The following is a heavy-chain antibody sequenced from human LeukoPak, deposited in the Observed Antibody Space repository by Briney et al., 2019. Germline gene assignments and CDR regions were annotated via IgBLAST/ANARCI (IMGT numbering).Heavy chain of an antibody. CDR3: ARDGCSSTSCYTSYYYYGMDV. CDR2: IIPIFGIA. D-gene: IGHD2-2*02. CDR1: GGTFSSYA. Sequence: SVTVSCKASGGTFSSYAISWVRQAPGQGLEWMGRIIPIFGIANYAQKFQGRVTITADKSTSTAYMELSSLRSEDTAVYYCARDGCSSTSCYTSYYYYGMDVWGQGTTVTVSS. J-gene: IGHJ6*02. V-gene: IGHV1-69*04.